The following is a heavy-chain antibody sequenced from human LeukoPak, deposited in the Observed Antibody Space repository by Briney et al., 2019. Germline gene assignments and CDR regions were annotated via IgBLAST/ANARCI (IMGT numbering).Heavy chain of an antibody. CDR1: GFAFDEHG. V-gene: IGHV3-20*04. CDR3: ARAPITSPFYFDY. D-gene: IGHD2-2*01. CDR2: INWSGGST. Sequence: GGSLRLSCTASGFAFDEHGMNWVRQVPGKGLEWVSGINWSGGSTGYADPLRGRFTISRDNAKNSLYLQMDSLRAEDTALYYCARAPITSPFYFDYWGQGTLATASS. J-gene: IGHJ4*02.